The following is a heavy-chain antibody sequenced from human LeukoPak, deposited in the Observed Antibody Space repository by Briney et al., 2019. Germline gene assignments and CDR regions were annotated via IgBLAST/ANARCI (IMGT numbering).Heavy chain of an antibody. CDR1: GFTFSSYW. D-gene: IGHD3-16*02. Sequence: GGSLRLSCAASGFTFSSYWMSWVRQAPGKGLEWVGRSRNKAKSYTTDYAASVKGRFTISRDESKNSLYLQMNSLKTEDTAVYYCVVVLLSSVVNSFDYWGQGTLVTVSS. J-gene: IGHJ4*02. CDR3: VVVLLSSVVNSFDY. V-gene: IGHV3-72*01. CDR2: SRNKAKSYTT.